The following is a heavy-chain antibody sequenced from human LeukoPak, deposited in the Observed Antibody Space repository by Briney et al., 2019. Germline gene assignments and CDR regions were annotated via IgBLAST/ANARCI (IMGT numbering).Heavy chain of an antibody. CDR3: AADYGGNY. CDR1: GGSFSSYT. D-gene: IGHD4-23*01. J-gene: IGHJ4*02. V-gene: IGHV1-69*02. Sequence: SVKVSCKASGGSFSSYTISWVREAPGQGLEWMGRIIPILGIANYAQKFRGRVTITADKSTSTAYMELSSLRSEDTAVYYCAADYGGNYWGQGTLVTVSS. CDR2: IIPILGIA.